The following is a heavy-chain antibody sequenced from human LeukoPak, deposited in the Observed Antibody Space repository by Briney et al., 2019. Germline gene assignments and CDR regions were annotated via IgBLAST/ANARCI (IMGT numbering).Heavy chain of an antibody. J-gene: IGHJ6*02. V-gene: IGHV3-30*18. Sequence: GRSLRLSCAASGFTFRSYGMHWVRQAPGKGLEWVAVISYDGSNKYYADSVKGRFTISRDNSKNTLYLQMNSLRAEDTAVYYCAKDLGYYDSSGIYYYYGMDVWGQGTTVTVSS. D-gene: IGHD3-22*01. CDR2: ISYDGSNK. CDR3: AKDLGYYDSSGIYYYYGMDV. CDR1: GFTFRSYG.